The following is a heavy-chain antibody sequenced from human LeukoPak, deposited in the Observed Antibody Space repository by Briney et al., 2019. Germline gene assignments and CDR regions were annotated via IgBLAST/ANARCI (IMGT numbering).Heavy chain of an antibody. CDR1: GGSISSGDYY. CDR3: ARVTRYGDYVAY. D-gene: IGHD4-17*01. J-gene: IGHJ4*02. Sequence: SETLSLTCTVSGGSISSGDYYWSWIRQPPGKGLGWIGYIYYNGSTYYNPSLKSRVTISVDTSKNQFSLKLSSVTAADTAVYYCARVTRYGDYVAYWGQGTLVTVSS. V-gene: IGHV4-30-4*01. CDR2: IYYNGST.